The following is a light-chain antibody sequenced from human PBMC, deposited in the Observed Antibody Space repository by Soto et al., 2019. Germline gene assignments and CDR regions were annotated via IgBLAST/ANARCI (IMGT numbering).Light chain of an antibody. J-gene: IGLJ2*01. CDR1: SGHSSYI. V-gene: IGLV4-60*03. CDR3: ETWDSNTLV. Sequence: QPVLTQSSSASASLGSSVKLTCTLSSGHSSYIIAWHQQQPGKAPRYLMKLEGSGSYNKGSGVPDRFSGSSSGADRYLTISNLQSVDEADYYCETWDSNTLVFGGGTQLTVL. CDR2: LEGSGSY.